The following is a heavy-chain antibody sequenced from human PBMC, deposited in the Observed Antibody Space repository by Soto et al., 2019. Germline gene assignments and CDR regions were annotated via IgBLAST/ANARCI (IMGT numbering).Heavy chain of an antibody. V-gene: IGHV1-69*01. CDR1: AGTFPDYA. CDR2: IIPALATT. CDR3: ACICGNSLGNWLAP. D-gene: IGHD1-26*01. Sequence: QVQLVQSGPEVRTPGSSVKVSCKASAGTFPDYALTWVRQAPGQQLEWLGGIIPALATTTYAKKCQWTGSSSADEYTNTADDEISSVASEDTAVYYCACICGNSLGNWLAPWGQGTQVTVSS. J-gene: IGHJ5*02.